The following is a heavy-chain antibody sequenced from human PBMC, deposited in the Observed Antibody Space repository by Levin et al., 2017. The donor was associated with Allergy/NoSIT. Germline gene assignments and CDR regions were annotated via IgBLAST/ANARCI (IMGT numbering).Heavy chain of an antibody. V-gene: IGHV3-21*01. CDR3: ARRHDSSGYYLY. CDR2: ISSSSSYI. CDR1: GFTFSSYS. J-gene: IGHJ4*02. Sequence: GSLRLSCAASGFTFSSYSMNWVRQAPGKGLEWVSSISSSSSYIYYADSVKGRFTISRDNAKNSLYLQMNSLRAEDTAVYYCARRHDSSGYYLYWGQGTLVTVSS. D-gene: IGHD3-22*01.